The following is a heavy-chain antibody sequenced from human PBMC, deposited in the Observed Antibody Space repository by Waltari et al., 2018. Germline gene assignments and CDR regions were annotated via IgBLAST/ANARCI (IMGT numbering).Heavy chain of an antibody. CDR1: GCPFGGYW. CDR2: VNSEGTST. Sequence: EVQLVESGGGLVQPGGSLSLSCAASGCPFGGYWMHWVRHAPGKGLVWVSRVNSEGTSTSYADSVKGRFTISRDNAKNTLYLQMNSLRAEDTAVYYCTRSTSISNAFNIWGQGTMVTVSS. V-gene: IGHV3-74*01. CDR3: TRSTSISNAFNI. D-gene: IGHD6-6*01. J-gene: IGHJ3*02.